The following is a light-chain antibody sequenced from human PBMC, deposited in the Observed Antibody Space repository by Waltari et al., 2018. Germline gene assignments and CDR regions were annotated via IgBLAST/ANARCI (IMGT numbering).Light chain of an antibody. Sequence: QSALTQPASVSGSPGQSITISCTGTSSDVGAYTYVSWYQQYPGTAPKVMIFHVSNRPSWVSDRFYGSKSANTASRTISGLQAEDEADYYCSSYTSSHTYVFGTGTKVTVL. CDR1: SSDVGAYTY. J-gene: IGLJ1*01. CDR2: HVS. V-gene: IGLV2-14*03. CDR3: SSYTSSHTYV.